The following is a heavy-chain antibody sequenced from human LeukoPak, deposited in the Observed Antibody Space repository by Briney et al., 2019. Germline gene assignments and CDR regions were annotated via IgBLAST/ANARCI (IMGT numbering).Heavy chain of an antibody. V-gene: IGHV2-5*01. Sequence: SGPTLVNPTQTLTLTCTFSGFSLTTSGVGVGWIGQPPGAALEWLALIYWNDDERYNPSLKSRLTITKDTSKNQVVLTMTNMDPVDTATYYCAHHEGGYCSSSSCLNWFVPWGQGTLVTVSS. CDR2: IYWNDDE. CDR3: AHHEGGYCSSSSCLNWFVP. CDR1: GFSLTTSGVG. D-gene: IGHD2-2*01. J-gene: IGHJ5*02.